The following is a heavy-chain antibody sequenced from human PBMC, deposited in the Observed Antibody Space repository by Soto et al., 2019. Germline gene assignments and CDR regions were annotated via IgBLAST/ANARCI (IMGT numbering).Heavy chain of an antibody. CDR2: ISYDGSNK. CDR3: ARERVVVPAAMVPGANWFDP. CDR1: GFTFSSYA. Sequence: GGSLRLSCAASGFTFSSYAMHWVRQAPGKGLEWVAVISYDGSNKYYADSVKGRFTISRDNSKNTLYLQMNSLRAEDTAVYYCARERVVVPAAMVPGANWFDPWGQGTLVTVSS. J-gene: IGHJ5*02. D-gene: IGHD2-2*01. V-gene: IGHV3-30-3*01.